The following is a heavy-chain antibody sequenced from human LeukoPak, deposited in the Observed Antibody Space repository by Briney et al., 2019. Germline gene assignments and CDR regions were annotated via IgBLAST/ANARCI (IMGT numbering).Heavy chain of an antibody. D-gene: IGHD6-13*01. CDR2: INWNGGST. J-gene: IGHJ5*02. CDR3: ARVVAAGSGWFDP. V-gene: IGHV3-20*04. Sequence: PGGSLRLSCTASGFAFDEHGMSWVRQAPGKGLEWVSGINWNGGSTGYADSVKGRFTISRDNAKNSLYLQMNSLRAEDTALYYCARVVAAGSGWFDPWGQGTLVTVSS. CDR1: GFAFDEHG.